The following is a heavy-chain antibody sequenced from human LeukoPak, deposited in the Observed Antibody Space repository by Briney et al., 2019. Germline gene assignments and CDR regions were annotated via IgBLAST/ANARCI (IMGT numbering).Heavy chain of an antibody. J-gene: IGHJ4*02. V-gene: IGHV3-48*03. D-gene: IGHD3-22*01. CDR3: ARDNYDSSGYYFD. CDR1: GFTFSSYE. CDR2: ISSSGSTM. Sequence: GGSLTLSCAASGFTFSSYEMNWVRQAPGKGLEWVSYISSSGSTMYYADSVKGRFTISRDNAKNSLYLQMNSLRAKDTAVYYCARDNYDSSGYYFDWGQGTLVTVSS.